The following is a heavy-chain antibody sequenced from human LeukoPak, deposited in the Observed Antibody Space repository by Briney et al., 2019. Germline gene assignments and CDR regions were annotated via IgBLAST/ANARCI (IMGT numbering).Heavy chain of an antibody. CDR1: GFTFSSYT. J-gene: IGHJ5*02. CDR3: ARRGTDYCTPSSCHPNWFAP. CDR2: ISSSSSYI. Sequence: KPGGSLRLSCAASGFTFSSYTMNWVRQAPGKGLEWVSSISSSSSYIYYADSVKGRFTISRDNVKNSLYLQMNSLRAEDTAVYFCARRGTDYCTPSSCHPNWFAPWGQGTQVTVSS. D-gene: IGHD4-11*01. V-gene: IGHV3-21*04.